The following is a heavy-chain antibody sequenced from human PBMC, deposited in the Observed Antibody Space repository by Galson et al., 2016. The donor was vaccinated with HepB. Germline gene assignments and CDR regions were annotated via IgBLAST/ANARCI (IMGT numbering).Heavy chain of an antibody. V-gene: IGHV3-33*06. Sequence: SLRLSCAASGFIFSIYGMHWVRQAPGKGLEWVAVIWYDGSIKYYADSVKGRFTISRDNSKNTLFLQMNSLRAEDTAVYYCAKDWSTTTCVQGCLDVWGQGTTVTVSS. D-gene: IGHD3-10*02. CDR2: IWYDGSIK. CDR1: GFIFSIYG. CDR3: AKDWSTTTCVQGCLDV. J-gene: IGHJ6*02.